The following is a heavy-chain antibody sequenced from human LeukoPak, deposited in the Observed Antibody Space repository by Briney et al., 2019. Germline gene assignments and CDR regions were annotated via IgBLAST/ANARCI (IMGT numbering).Heavy chain of an antibody. V-gene: IGHV1-46*01. D-gene: IGHD2-15*01. J-gene: IGHJ4*02. CDR3: ARVADYCSGGSCYDY. CDR1: GYTFTTYY. Sequence: ASVKVSCEASGYTFTTYYIHWVRQAPGQGLEWMGIINPSGGSTSYAQKFQGRVTMTRDTSTSTVYLELSSLRSEDTAVYFCARVADYCSGGSCYDYWGQGTLVTVTS. CDR2: INPSGGST.